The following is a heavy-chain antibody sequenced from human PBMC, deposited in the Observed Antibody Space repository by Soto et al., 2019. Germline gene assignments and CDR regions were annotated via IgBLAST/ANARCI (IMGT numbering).Heavy chain of an antibody. V-gene: IGHV3-30-3*01. CDR2: ISYDGSNK. CDR1: GFTFSSYA. D-gene: IGHD2-2*02. J-gene: IGHJ4*02. Sequence: QVQLVESGGGVVQPGRSLRLSCAASGFTFSSYAMHWVRQAPGKGLEWVAVISYDGSNKYYADSVKGRFTISRDNSKNRLYLQMNSLRAEDTAVYYCARDMARYCSSTSCYTPLDYWGQGTLVTVSS. CDR3: ARDMARYCSSTSCYTPLDY.